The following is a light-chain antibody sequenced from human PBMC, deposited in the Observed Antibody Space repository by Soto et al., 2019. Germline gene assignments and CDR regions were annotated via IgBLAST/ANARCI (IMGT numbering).Light chain of an antibody. J-gene: IGKJ1*01. Sequence: DIQMTQSLSTLSASVGDRVTITCRASQSIDTWLAWYQLKPGKAPNLLIYDASRLESGAPSTFSGSGSGTEFTLTISSLQPDDFATYYCQQYNSYPWTFGQGTKVEVK. CDR2: DAS. CDR3: QQYNSYPWT. V-gene: IGKV1-5*01. CDR1: QSIDTW.